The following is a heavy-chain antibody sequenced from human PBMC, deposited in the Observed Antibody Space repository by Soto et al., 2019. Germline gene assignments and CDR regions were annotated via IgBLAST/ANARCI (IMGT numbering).Heavy chain of an antibody. J-gene: IGHJ6*02. V-gene: IGHV4-34*01. D-gene: IGHD6-13*01. CDR3: ARDKPLSIAVASILAYYYYGMDV. Sequence: QVQLQQWGAGLLKPSETLSLTCAVYGGSFSGYYWSWIRQPPGKGLEWIGEINHSGSTNYNPSLKSRVTISEDTIKNQFSLKLSSVTAADTAVYYRARDKPLSIAVASILAYYYYGMDVWGQGTTVTVSS. CDR1: GGSFSGYY. CDR2: INHSGST.